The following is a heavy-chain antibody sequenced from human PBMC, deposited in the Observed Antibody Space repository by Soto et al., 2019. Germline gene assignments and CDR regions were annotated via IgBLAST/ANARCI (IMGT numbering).Heavy chain of an antibody. V-gene: IGHV3-33*01. D-gene: IGHD6-19*01. CDR3: ARDRGSGWPVPDAFDI. CDR1: GFTFSSYG. CDR2: IWYDGSNK. Sequence: GGSLRLSCAASGFTFSSYGMHWVRQAPGKGLEWVAVIWYDGSNKYYADSVKGRFTISRDNSKNTLYLQMNSLRAEDTAVYYCARDRGSGWPVPDAFDIWGQGTMVTVSS. J-gene: IGHJ3*02.